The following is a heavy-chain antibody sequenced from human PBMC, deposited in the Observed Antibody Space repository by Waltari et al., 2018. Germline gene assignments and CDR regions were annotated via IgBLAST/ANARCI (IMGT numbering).Heavy chain of an antibody. CDR1: GGSFSGYY. Sequence: QVQLQQWGAGLLKSSETLSLTCAVYGGSFSGYYWSWIRQPPGQGLEWMGEINRSGSANYNPSLKSRVTISVDTSNNQFSLRLSSVTAADTAVYYCARGRGYGQSDYWGQGTLVSVSS. V-gene: IGHV4-34*02. J-gene: IGHJ4*02. D-gene: IGHD2-15*01. CDR2: INRSGSA. CDR3: ARGRGYGQSDY.